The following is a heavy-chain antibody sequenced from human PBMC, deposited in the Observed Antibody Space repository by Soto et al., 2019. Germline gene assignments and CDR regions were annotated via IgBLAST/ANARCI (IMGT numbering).Heavy chain of an antibody. J-gene: IGHJ3*01. V-gene: IGHV4-59*12. Sequence: SETLSLTCTVSRGSINGYYWSWIRQPPGRGLEWIGYIYYTGSTSYNPSLESRVTISVDMSKHQLSLNLRSVTAADTAMYYCARDRGVSSGPTMEYALALWGQGTMVTVSS. CDR1: RGSINGYY. CDR2: IYYTGST. D-gene: IGHD2-8*01. CDR3: ARDRGVSSGPTMEYALAL.